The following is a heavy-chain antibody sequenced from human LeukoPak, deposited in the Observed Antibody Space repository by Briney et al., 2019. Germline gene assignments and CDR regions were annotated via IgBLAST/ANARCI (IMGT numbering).Heavy chain of an antibody. CDR3: AKKDSSGYYNPTDY. Sequence: GGSLRLSCAASGFTFSSYAMSWVRQAPGKGLEWVSAISGSGGSTYYADSVKGRFTISRDNAKNTLYLQMNSLRAEDTAVYYCAKKDSSGYYNPTDYWGQGTLVTVSS. CDR1: GFTFSSYA. V-gene: IGHV3-23*01. CDR2: ISGSGGST. J-gene: IGHJ4*02. D-gene: IGHD3-22*01.